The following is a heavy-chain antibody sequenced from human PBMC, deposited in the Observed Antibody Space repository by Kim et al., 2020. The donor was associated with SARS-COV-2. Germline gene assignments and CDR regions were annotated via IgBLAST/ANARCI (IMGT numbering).Heavy chain of an antibody. CDR2: ISHDGSKK. V-gene: IGHV3-30*04. Sequence: GGSLRLSCAASGFTFSSYSMHWVRQAPGKGLEWVAVISHDGSKKYYADSVKGRFTISRDNSKNTLYLQMNSLRAEDTAVYYCARDPEIVNGYYYDSSGYYSWGQGTLVTVSS. CDR1: GFTFSSYS. D-gene: IGHD3-22*01. J-gene: IGHJ4*02. CDR3: ARDPEIVNGYYYDSSGYYS.